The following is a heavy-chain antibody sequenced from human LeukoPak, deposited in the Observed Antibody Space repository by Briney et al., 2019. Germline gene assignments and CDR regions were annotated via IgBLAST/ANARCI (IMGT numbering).Heavy chain of an antibody. Sequence: ASVKVSCKASGYTFTSYYMHWVRQAPGQGLEWMGIINPSGGSTSYAQKFQGRVTMTRDTSTSTVYMELSSLRSEDTAVYYCARDLPPSYYDFWSGFVHWGQGTLVTVSS. CDR3: ARDLPPSYYDFWSGFVH. D-gene: IGHD3-3*01. CDR2: INPSGGST. J-gene: IGHJ4*02. CDR1: GYTFTSYY. V-gene: IGHV1-46*03.